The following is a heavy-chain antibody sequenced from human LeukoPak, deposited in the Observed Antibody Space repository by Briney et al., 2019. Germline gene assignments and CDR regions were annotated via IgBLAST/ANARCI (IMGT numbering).Heavy chain of an antibody. J-gene: IGHJ3*02. V-gene: IGHV3-7*03. Sequence: GGSLRLPCAASGFIFITYWMTWFGQPPAKGRAGVDNIHQDGGETYYEDSVKGRFTIFRDNTKNSLYLQMINLRPEDTAMYYCASSVFSFSGSQWDPFDIWGQGTMVTVSS. CDR1: GFIFITYW. D-gene: IGHD6-19*01. CDR2: IHQDGGET. CDR3: ASSVFSFSGSQWDPFDI.